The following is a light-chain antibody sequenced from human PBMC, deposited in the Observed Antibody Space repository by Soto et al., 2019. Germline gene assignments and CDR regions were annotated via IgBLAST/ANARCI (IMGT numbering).Light chain of an antibody. V-gene: IGKV3-20*01. CDR2: GGS. CDR3: QQYGSSGT. CDR1: QSVSNNY. J-gene: IGKJ1*01. Sequence: EIVLTQSPGTLSLSAGERATLSFMASQSVSNNYLAWYQQKPGQAPRLLIYGGSNRATGIPDRFSGSGSGTDFTLTISRLEPEDFAVYYCQQYGSSGTFGQGTKVDIK.